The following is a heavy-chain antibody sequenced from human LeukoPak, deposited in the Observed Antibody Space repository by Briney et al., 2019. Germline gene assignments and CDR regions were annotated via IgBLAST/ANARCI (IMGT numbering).Heavy chain of an antibody. J-gene: IGHJ4*02. D-gene: IGHD2/OR15-2a*01. V-gene: IGHV4-31*03. CDR3: ARELLSDRYFDY. CDR1: GGSISSGGYY. CDR2: IYYSGST. Sequence: SQTLSLTCTVSGGSISSGGYYLSWIRQHPGNGLEWIGYIYYSGSTYYNPSLKSRVTISVDTSKNQFSLKLSSVTAADTAVYYCARELLSDRYFDYWGQGTLVTVSS.